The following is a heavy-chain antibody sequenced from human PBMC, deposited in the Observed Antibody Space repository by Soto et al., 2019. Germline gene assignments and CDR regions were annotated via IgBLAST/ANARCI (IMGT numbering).Heavy chain of an antibody. CDR1: AGSFSNYY. J-gene: IGHJ3*02. CDR2: IKHSGSS. V-gene: IGHV4-34*01. Sequence: QVQQQPWGAGLLKPSETLSLTCAVYAGSFSNYYWNWIRQSPGKGLEWIGKIKHSGSSNYNPSLGSRVSISVDMSKNQFSLRLTSVTAADTAVYYCARGGSSDWQVALDIWGQGTMVTVSS. CDR3: ARGGSSDWQVALDI. D-gene: IGHD6-19*01.